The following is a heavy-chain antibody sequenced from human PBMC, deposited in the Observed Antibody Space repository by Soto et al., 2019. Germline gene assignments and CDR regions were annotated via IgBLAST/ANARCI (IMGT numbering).Heavy chain of an antibody. D-gene: IGHD2-2*01. CDR3: ARVMPAYGMDV. CDR2: TSHSGST. V-gene: IGHV4-4*02. J-gene: IGHJ6*02. Sequence: QVQLQESGPGLVKPSGTLSLTCTVSGDSISGTYWWSWVRQPPGKALEGIGETSHSGSTTYNPSLTSQVLMSVDKSKNQFSLKVISVTAADTAVYYCARVMPAYGMDVWGQGTTVTVS. CDR1: GDSISGTYW.